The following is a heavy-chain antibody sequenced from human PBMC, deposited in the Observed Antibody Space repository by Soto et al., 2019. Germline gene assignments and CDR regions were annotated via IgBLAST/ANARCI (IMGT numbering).Heavy chain of an antibody. D-gene: IGHD3-10*01. CDR2: IYYSGST. V-gene: IGHV4-39*01. Sequence: SETLSLTCTVSGGSISGSSHYWGWIRQPPGKGLEWIGSIYYSGSTYYNPSLKSRVTISVDTSKNQFCLKLSSVTAADTAVYYCIRWRPYTGDFDYWRQGTLVIVSS. J-gene: IGHJ4*02. CDR3: IRWRPYTGDFDY. CDR1: GGSISGSSHY.